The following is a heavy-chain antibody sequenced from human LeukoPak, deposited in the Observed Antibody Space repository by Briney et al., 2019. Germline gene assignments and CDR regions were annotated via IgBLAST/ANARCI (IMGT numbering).Heavy chain of an antibody. CDR3: AKTHGDSLFDL. CDR2: ISGSGT. Sequence: PGGPLRLSWAPPGSTLTNLARNWARQAPGKGLEWVSTISGSGTYYSDSVKGRFTISRDNSKSTVYLQMNSLRVEDTALYYCAKTHGDSLFDLWGRGTLVTVSS. D-gene: IGHD5-24*01. V-gene: IGHV3-23*01. J-gene: IGHJ4*02. CDR1: GSTLTNLA.